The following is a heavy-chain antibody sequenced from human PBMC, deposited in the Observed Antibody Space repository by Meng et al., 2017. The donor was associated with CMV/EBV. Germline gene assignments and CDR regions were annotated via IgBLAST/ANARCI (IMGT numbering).Heavy chain of an antibody. CDR1: GGSINTYS. CDR3: ARDSTSRGFYYYGMNV. D-gene: IGHD3-22*01. CDR2: VYYNGST. J-gene: IGHJ6*02. V-gene: IGHV4-59*01. Sequence: SETLSLTCTLSGGSINTYSWNWIRQPPGKGLEWIGYVYYNGSTNYSPSLKSRVTISVDTSKNQFSLKLSSVTAADTAVYFCARDSTSRGFYYYGMNVWGQGTTVTVSS.